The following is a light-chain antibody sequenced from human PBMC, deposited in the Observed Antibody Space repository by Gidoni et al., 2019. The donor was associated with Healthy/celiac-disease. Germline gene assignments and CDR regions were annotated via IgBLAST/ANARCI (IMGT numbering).Light chain of an antibody. CDR1: QSISSY. J-gene: IGKJ3*01. CDR2: AAS. V-gene: IGKV1-39*01. Sequence: DIQMTHSPSSLSASVGDRVTITCRASQSISSYLNWYQQKPGKAPKLLIYAASSLQSVVPSRFSGSGSGKDFTLTISSLQPEDFATYYCQQSYSTPFTFGPGTKVEIK. CDR3: QQSYSTPFT.